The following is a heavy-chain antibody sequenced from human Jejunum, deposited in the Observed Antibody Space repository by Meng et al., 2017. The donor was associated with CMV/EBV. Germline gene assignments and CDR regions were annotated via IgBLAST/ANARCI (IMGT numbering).Heavy chain of an antibody. CDR1: GLTFSTFW. Sequence: RSCATSGLTFSTFWMSWFRQAPGKGLEWVAHIKQDGSAKYYVDSVRGRFTISRDNTENSLFLQMNTLRVEDTAVYYCATTSGSSYWGQGALVTVSS. CDR2: IKQDGSAK. V-gene: IGHV3-7*01. CDR3: ATTSGSSY. J-gene: IGHJ4*02. D-gene: IGHD6-6*01.